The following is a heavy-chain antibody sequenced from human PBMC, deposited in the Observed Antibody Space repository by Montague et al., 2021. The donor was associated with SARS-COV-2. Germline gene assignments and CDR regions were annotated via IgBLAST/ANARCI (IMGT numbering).Heavy chain of an antibody. D-gene: IGHD2-15*01. CDR3: ARHYSATLPAVY. Sequence: SETLSLTYTVSGGSISSYYWSWIRQPPGKGLEWIGYIYYSGSTNYNPSLKSRVTISVDTSKNQFSLKLSSVTAADTAVYYCARHYSATLPAVYWGQGTLVTVSS. V-gene: IGHV4-59*08. CDR2: IYYSGST. J-gene: IGHJ4*02. CDR1: GGSISSYY.